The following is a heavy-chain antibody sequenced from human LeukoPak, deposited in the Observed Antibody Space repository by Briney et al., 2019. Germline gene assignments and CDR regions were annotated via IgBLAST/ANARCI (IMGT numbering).Heavy chain of an antibody. CDR2: IYSSGST. Sequence: KASETLSLTCTVSGDSISRGSYYWDWIRQPPGKGLDWIGSIYSSGSTYYSPSLKSRDTISVETSSNQFSLKLSSVTAADMAVYYCARRGLGATGSDYWGQGTLVTVSS. J-gene: IGHJ4*02. V-gene: IGHV4-39*01. CDR1: GDSISRGSYY. CDR3: ARRGLGATGSDY. D-gene: IGHD1-26*01.